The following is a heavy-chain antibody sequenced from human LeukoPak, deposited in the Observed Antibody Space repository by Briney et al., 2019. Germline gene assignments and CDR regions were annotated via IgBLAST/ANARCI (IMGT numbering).Heavy chain of an antibody. J-gene: IGHJ4*02. CDR3: TKYYYDSSGYYSGFDH. D-gene: IGHD3-22*01. Sequence: ASVKVSCKVSGYTLTELSMRWVRQAPGKGLEWMGGFDPEDGETIYAQKFQGRVTMTEDTSTDTTYMELSSLRSEDTAVYYCTKYYYDSSGYYSGFDHWGQGTLVTVSS. CDR1: GYTLTELS. V-gene: IGHV1-24*01. CDR2: FDPEDGET.